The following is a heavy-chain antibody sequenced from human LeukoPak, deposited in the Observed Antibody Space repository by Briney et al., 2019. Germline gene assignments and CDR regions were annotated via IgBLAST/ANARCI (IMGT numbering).Heavy chain of an antibody. V-gene: IGHV3-21*01. CDR1: GFTFSSYS. J-gene: IGHJ4*02. CDR3: ARDRALRPR. D-gene: IGHD5/OR15-5a*01. Sequence: GGFLRLSCAASGFTFSSYSMNWVRQAPGKGLEWVSSISSSSSYIYYADSVKGRFTISRDNAKNTLYLQMNSLRAEDTAVYYCARDRALRPRWGQGTLVTVSS. CDR2: ISSSSSYI.